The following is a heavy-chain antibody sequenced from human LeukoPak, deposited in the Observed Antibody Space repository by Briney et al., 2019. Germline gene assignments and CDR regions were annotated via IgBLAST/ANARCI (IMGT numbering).Heavy chain of an antibody. J-gene: IGHJ4*02. CDR1: GGSINSGAYW. D-gene: IGHD1-1*01. CDR3: ARVETGTADY. CDR2: IYHSGST. V-gene: IGHV4-30-2*01. Sequence: SETPSLTCTVSGGSINSGAYWWSWLRHPRGRGREWIGYIYHSGSTYYPPSLKSRVTISIDTSTNQFSLELSSVTAADTAVYYCARVETGTADYWGQGTLVTVSS.